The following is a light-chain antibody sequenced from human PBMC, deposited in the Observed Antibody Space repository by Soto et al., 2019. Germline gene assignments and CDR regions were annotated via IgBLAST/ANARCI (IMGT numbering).Light chain of an antibody. CDR2: TNN. CDR3: AAWDESLSRPL. V-gene: IGLV1-47*02. J-gene: IGLJ2*01. Sequence: QSVLTQPPSASGTPGQRVTFSCSGSSSNIGSNYVYWYQQFPGTAPKLLIYTNNQRPSGVPDRFSGSKSGTSASLAISGLRSEDEADYYCAAWDESLSRPLFGGGTKLTVL. CDR1: SSNIGSNY.